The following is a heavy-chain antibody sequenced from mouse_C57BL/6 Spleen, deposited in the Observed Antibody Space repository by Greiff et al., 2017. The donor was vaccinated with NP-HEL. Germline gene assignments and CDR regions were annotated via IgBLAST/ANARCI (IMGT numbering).Heavy chain of an antibody. Sequence: EVKLVESGGDLVKPGGSLKLSCAASGFTFSSYSMSWVRQTPDKRLEWVATISSGGSYTYYPDSVKGRFTISRDNAKNTLYLQMSSLKSEDTAMYYCARLNYYGPDYYAMDYWGQGTSVTVSS. V-gene: IGHV5-6*01. D-gene: IGHD1-1*01. CDR1: GFTFSSYS. CDR2: ISSGGSYT. CDR3: ARLNYYGPDYYAMDY. J-gene: IGHJ4*01.